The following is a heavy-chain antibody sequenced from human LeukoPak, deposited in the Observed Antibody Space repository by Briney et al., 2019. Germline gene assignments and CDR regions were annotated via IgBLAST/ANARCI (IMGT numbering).Heavy chain of an antibody. CDR3: AKDLSSSSSLDY. CDR1: RFTFSSYG. Sequence: GGSLRLSSAASRFTFSSYGMHWVRQAPGKGLERVAVISYDGSNKYYADSVKGRFTISRDNSKNTPYLQMNSMRAEDTAVYYCAKDLSSSSSLDYWGQGTLVTVSP. J-gene: IGHJ4*02. CDR2: ISYDGSNK. D-gene: IGHD6-6*01. V-gene: IGHV3-30*18.